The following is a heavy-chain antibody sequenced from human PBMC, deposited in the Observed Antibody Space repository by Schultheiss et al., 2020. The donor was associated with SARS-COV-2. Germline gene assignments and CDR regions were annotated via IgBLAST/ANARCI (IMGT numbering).Heavy chain of an antibody. CDR2: ISWNSGSI. CDR3: ARFIPGEKYGVDV. J-gene: IGHJ6*02. V-gene: IGHV3-9*01. D-gene: IGHD3-10*01. CDR1: GFTFDDYA. Sequence: GGSLRLSCAASGFTFDDYAMHWVRQAPGKGLEWVLGISWNSGSIGYADSVKGRFTISRDNSKNTLYLQMNSLRAEDTAVYYCARFIPGEKYGVDVWGQGTTVTVSS.